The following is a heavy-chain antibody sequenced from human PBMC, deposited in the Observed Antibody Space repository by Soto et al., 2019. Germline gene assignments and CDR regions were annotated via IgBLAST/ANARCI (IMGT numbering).Heavy chain of an antibody. CDR2: IYYSGST. Sequence: PSETLSLTCTVSGASISSGVYFWGWIRQSPGKGLEWIGSIYYSGSTYYNPSLTSRVAISVATSKNRFSLTVSSVSAAATAVYFCARRHTPGIAGTIDYWGRGTRDTV. V-gene: IGHV4-39*01. J-gene: IGHJ4*02. CDR3: ARRHTPGIAGTIDY. D-gene: IGHD1-26*01. CDR1: GASISSGVYF.